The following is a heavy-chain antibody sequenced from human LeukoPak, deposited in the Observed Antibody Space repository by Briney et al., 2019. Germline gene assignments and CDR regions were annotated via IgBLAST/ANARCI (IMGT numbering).Heavy chain of an antibody. D-gene: IGHD3-10*01. CDR3: ASYGGDDAFDI. Sequence: PSETLSLTCTVSGGSISSYYWSWLRQPPGKGLEWIGYIYYSGSTNYNPSLKSRVTISVDTSKNQFSLKLSSVTAADTAVYYCASYGGDDAFDIWGQGTMVTVSS. J-gene: IGHJ3*02. V-gene: IGHV4-59*08. CDR1: GGSISSYY. CDR2: IYYSGST.